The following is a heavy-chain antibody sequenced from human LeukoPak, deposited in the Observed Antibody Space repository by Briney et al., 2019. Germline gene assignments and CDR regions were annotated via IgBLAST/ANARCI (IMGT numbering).Heavy chain of an antibody. J-gene: IGHJ4*02. V-gene: IGHV1-2*02. CDR2: INPNSGGT. CDR3: ARDLHSNYEPLPRYFDY. CDR1: GYTFTGYY. Sequence: GASVKVSCKASGYTFTGYYMHWVRQAPGQGLEWMGWINPNSGGTNYAQKFQGRVTMTRDTSISTAYMELSRLRSDDTAVYYCARDLHSNYEPLPRYFDYWGQGTLVTVSS. D-gene: IGHD4-11*01.